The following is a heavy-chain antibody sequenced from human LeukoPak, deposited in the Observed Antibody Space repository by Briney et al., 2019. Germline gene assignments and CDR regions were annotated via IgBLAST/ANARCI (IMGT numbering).Heavy chain of an antibody. CDR3: ARDRHHFDY. J-gene: IGHJ4*02. V-gene: IGHV3-30-3*01. CDR1: GFTFSSYA. CDR2: ISYDGSNK. Sequence: GRSLRLSCAASGFTFSSYAMHWVRQAPGKGLEWVAVISYDGSNKYYADSVKGRFTISRDNSKNTLYLQMNSLRAEDTAVYYCARDRHHFDYWGQGTLVTVSS.